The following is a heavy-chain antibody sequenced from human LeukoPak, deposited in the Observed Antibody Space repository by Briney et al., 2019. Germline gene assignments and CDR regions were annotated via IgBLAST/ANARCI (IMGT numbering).Heavy chain of an antibody. CDR3: GRLADKKLQRFLDY. Sequence: AAVKVTYTASGYTFTSYGIRRVRQPPGQGLEWMGWISAYNGDTDYAQNVQGRLTMTTDTSTGTAYMELRSLRSDDTAVYYCGRLADKKLQRFLDYWGQGTLVTVSS. V-gene: IGHV1-18*01. J-gene: IGHJ4*02. D-gene: IGHD2-15*01. CDR1: GYTFTSYG. CDR2: ISAYNGDT.